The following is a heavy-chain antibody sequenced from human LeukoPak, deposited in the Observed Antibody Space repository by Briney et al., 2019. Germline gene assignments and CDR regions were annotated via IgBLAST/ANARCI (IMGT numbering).Heavy chain of an antibody. CDR3: ARERHYYYYMDV. V-gene: IGHV3-66*02. CDR1: GFTVSSNY. J-gene: IGHJ6*03. CDR2: IYSGGST. Sequence: GGSLRLSCAASGFTVSSNYMSWVRQAPGKGLEWVSVIYSGGSTYYADSVKGRSTISRDNSKNTLYLQMNSLRAEDTAVYYCARERHYYYYMDVWGKGTTVTVS.